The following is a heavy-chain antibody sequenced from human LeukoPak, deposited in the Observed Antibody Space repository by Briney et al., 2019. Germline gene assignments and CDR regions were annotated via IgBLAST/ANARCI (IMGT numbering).Heavy chain of an antibody. J-gene: IGHJ4*02. CDR2: SNPNSGGT. D-gene: IGHD6-25*01. CDR1: GYTFTSYY. Sequence: ASVKVSCKASGYTFTSYYMHWVRQAPGQGLEWMGWSNPNSGGTNYAQKFQGRVNMTRDTSISTAYMELSRLRSDDTAVYYCARDQSTRAIAAGGYWGQGTLVTVSS. V-gene: IGHV1-2*02. CDR3: ARDQSTRAIAAGGY.